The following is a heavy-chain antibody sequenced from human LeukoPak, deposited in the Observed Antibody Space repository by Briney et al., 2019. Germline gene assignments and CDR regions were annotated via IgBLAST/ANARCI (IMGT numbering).Heavy chain of an antibody. J-gene: IGHJ4*02. Sequence: GGSLRLSCAASGFTFSDAWVSWVRQAPGMGLEWVGRIKTKADGGTTDYAAPVKGRFTISRDDSSGTLYLLMNSLKTEDTAVYYCSTSLRGSDCCLDYWGQGILVAVSS. CDR1: GFTFSDAW. V-gene: IGHV3-15*01. D-gene: IGHD2-21*02. CDR3: STSLRGSDCCLDY. CDR2: IKTKADGGTT.